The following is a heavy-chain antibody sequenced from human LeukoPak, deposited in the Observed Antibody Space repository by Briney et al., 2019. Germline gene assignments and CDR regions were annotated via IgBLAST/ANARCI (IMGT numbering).Heavy chain of an antibody. V-gene: IGHV3-48*03. CDR3: ARGSAWTFDQ. CDR2: ISSSGKTI. CDR1: GFTFSSYE. D-gene: IGHD6-19*01. J-gene: IGHJ4*02. Sequence: AGGSLRLSCAASGFTFSSYEMNWVRQAPGKGLEWVSYISSSGKTIYYADSVKGRFTISRDNAKSSLSLQMNGLRAEDTAVYYCARGSAWTFDQWGQGTLVTVSS.